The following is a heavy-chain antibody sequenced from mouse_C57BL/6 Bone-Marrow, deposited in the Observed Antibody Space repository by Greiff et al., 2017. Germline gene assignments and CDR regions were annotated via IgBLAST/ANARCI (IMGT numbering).Heavy chain of an antibody. CDR1: GYTFTDYY. D-gene: IGHD1-1*01. CDR2: INPYNGGT. Sequence: VQLQQSGPVLVKPGASVQMSCKASGYTFTDYYMNWVKQSHGKSLEWIGVINPYNGGTSYNQTFKGKATLTVDKSSSTAYSVLNSLTSKYSAFYYCARITTLVTDWYFDVWGTGTTVTVSS. J-gene: IGHJ1*03. V-gene: IGHV1-19*01. CDR3: ARITTLVTDWYFDV.